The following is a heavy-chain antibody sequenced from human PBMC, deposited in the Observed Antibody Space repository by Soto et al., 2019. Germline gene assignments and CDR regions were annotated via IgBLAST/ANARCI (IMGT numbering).Heavy chain of an antibody. V-gene: IGHV1-69*01. CDR1: GGSFSTNE. J-gene: IGHJ4*02. CDR2: IFPNVGTA. D-gene: IGHD6-19*01. Sequence: QVHLEQSGAEMKKPGTSVKVSCKASGGSFSTNEIDWVRQAPGQGLEWMGRIFPNVGTADYAQKFQGRLTIIADESKATVFMELSRLSPADTAVYFCARARYSSRSGTFDNWGQGTQVAVSS. CDR3: ARARYSSRSGTFDN.